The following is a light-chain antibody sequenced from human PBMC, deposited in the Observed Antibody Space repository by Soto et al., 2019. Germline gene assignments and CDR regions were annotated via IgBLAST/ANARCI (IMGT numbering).Light chain of an antibody. Sequence: DIQMTQSPSSLSASVGDRVTITCQASQDISNYLNWYQQKPGKAPKLLIYDASNLETGVPSRFSGTASGPDFTLTISSLQPGDFASYSCQQNYSCPWTCGQGTKVDIK. CDR3: QQNYSCPWT. J-gene: IGKJ1*01. V-gene: IGKV1-33*01. CDR2: DAS. CDR1: QDISNY.